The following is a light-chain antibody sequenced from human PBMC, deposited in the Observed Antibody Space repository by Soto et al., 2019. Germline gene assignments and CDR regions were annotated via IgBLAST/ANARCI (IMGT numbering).Light chain of an antibody. V-gene: IGKV3-20*01. J-gene: IGKJ5*01. Sequence: EIVLTQSPGTLSLSPGERATLSCRASQSVSSSYLAWYQQKPGQAPRLLTYGASSRATGIPDRFSATGSETHFNLTISGLKSEDSAVYFCRQYNYWPLSFGQGTRREVK. CDR1: QSVSSSY. CDR3: RQYNYWPLS. CDR2: GAS.